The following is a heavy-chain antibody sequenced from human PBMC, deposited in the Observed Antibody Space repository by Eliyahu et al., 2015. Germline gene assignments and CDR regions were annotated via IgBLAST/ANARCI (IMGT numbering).Heavy chain of an antibody. Sequence: EVQVVESGGGLVQPGGSLRLSCXVSGSIFSTXTMNXVRQAPGKGLEWVAYISGSSSIIYYADSVKGRFTISRDNAKNSLYLQMNSLRDEDTAVYFCARDSNDGFDPWGQGTLVTVSS. J-gene: IGHJ5*02. V-gene: IGHV3-48*02. CDR2: ISGSSSII. CDR3: ARDSNDGFDP. CDR1: GSIFSTXT. D-gene: IGHD1-1*01.